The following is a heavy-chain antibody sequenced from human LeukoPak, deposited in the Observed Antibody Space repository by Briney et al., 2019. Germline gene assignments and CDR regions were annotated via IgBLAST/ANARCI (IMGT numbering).Heavy chain of an antibody. V-gene: IGHV4-59*11. Sequence: SETLSLTCTVSGGSISSHYWSWTRQPPGKGLEWIGYIYYSGSTISNPSLRSRVTISVDTSKNQFSLRLSSVTAADTAVYYCAGGSTWVIFDSWGQGTLVTVSS. CDR1: GGSISSHY. J-gene: IGHJ4*02. D-gene: IGHD6-13*01. CDR2: IYYSGST. CDR3: AGGSTWVIFDS.